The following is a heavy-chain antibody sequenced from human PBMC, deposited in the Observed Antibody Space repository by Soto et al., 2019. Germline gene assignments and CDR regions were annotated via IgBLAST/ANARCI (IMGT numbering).Heavy chain of an antibody. CDR2: INPNSGGT. CDR3: ARDPGYSRSSPLNSGMVYVTNWFDP. CDR1: GYTFTVYY. Sequence: ASVKSSCNASGYTFTVYYIHWVRQAPGQGLEWMGWINPNSGGTNYAQKFQGRVTMTRDTSISTAYMELSRLRSDDTAVYYCARDPGYSRSSPLNSGMVYVTNWFDPWGQGHPVPVSS. J-gene: IGHJ5*02. D-gene: IGHD6-6*01. V-gene: IGHV1-2*02.